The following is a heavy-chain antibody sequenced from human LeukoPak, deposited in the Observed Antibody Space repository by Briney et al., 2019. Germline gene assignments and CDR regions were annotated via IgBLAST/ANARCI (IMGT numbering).Heavy chain of an antibody. CDR2: ISGSGGST. V-gene: IGHV3-23*01. Sequence: PGGSLRLSCAASGFTFSSYAMSWVRQAPGKGLEWVSAISGSGGSTYYADSVKGRFTISRDNSKNTLYLQMNSLRAEDTAVYYCAKACTFSYYYGMDVWGQGTTVTVSS. J-gene: IGHJ6*02. D-gene: IGHD3-16*01. CDR1: GFTFSSYA. CDR3: AKACTFSYYYGMDV.